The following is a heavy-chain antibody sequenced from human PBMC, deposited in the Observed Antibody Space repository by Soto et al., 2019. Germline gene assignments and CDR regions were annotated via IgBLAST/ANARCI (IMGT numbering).Heavy chain of an antibody. V-gene: IGHV1-2*02. J-gene: IGHJ6*02. D-gene: IGHD3-3*01. CDR2: INPTSGGT. Sequence: ASVKVSCKASGYTFTGYYMHWVRQAPGLGLEWMGWINPTSGGTNYAQKFQGTVTMTRDTSISTAYMELSRLRSDDTAVYYCARDRNFWSGYYSRPYYYYGMDVWGQGTTVTVS. CDR3: ARDRNFWSGYYSRPYYYYGMDV. CDR1: GYTFTGYY.